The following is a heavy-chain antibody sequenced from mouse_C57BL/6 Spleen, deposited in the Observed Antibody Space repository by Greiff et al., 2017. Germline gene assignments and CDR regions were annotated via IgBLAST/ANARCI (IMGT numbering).Heavy chain of an antibody. CDR1: GYTFTSYW. J-gene: IGHJ4*01. CDR3: ASSLRRDAMDY. D-gene: IGHD6-5*01. Sequence: VQLQQPGAELVKPGASVKLSCKASGYTFTSYWMHWVKQRPGQGLEWIGMIHPNSGSTNYNEKFKSKATLTVDKSSSTAYMQLSSLTSEDSAVYYCASSLRRDAMDYWGQGTSVTVSS. CDR2: IHPNSGST. V-gene: IGHV1-64*01.